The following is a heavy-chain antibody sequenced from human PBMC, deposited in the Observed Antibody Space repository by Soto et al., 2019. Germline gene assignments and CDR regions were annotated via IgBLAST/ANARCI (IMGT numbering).Heavy chain of an antibody. CDR2: INPEETTT. J-gene: IGHJ4*02. CDR3: ARGGLEPVDY. CDR1: GFSFSTFW. Sequence: EVQLVESGGDLVQPGGSLRLSCAASGFSFSTFWMHWVRQAPGKGLVWVSRINPEETTTTYADSVRGRFTIPRDNAKNTLYLQMNSLRADDTAVYYCARGGLEPVDYWGQGTLVTVFS. V-gene: IGHV3-74*01. D-gene: IGHD2-2*01.